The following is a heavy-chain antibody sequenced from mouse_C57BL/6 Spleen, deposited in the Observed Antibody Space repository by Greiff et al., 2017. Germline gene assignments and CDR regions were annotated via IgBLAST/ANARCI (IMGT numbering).Heavy chain of an antibody. Sequence: QVQLQQPGAELVKPGASVKMSCKASGYTFTSYWITWVKQRPGQGLEWIGDIYPGSGSTNYNEKFKSKATLTVDTSSSTAYMLLRRLTSEDSAVYYCARGGYLSSSHWYFDVWGTGTTVTVSS. V-gene: IGHV1-55*01. CDR3: ARGGYLSSSHWYFDV. D-gene: IGHD1-1*01. CDR2: IYPGSGST. CDR1: GYTFTSYW. J-gene: IGHJ1*03.